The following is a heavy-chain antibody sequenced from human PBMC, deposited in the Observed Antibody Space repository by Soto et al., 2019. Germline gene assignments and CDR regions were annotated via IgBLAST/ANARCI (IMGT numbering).Heavy chain of an antibody. V-gene: IGHV3-74*01. CDR3: ARDKHLTRDY. D-gene: IGHD2-21*01. CDR2: INSDGSST. Sequence: PGGSLRLSCSASVLTFSSYWMHWVRQAPGKGLVWVSRINSDGSSTSYADSVKGRFTISRDNAKNTLYLQMNSLRAEDTAVYYCARDKHLTRDYCCQGNRGTVSA. CDR1: VLTFSSYW. J-gene: IGHJ4*02.